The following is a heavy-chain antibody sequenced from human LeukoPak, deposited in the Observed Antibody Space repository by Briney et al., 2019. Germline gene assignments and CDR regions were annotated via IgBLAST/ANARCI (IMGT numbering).Heavy chain of an antibody. J-gene: IGHJ3*02. CDR1: GGSISGYY. CDR3: ARHSYSGYDYGEVFDI. CDR2: IYTSGSA. D-gene: IGHD5-12*01. Sequence: SETLSLTCAVSGGSISGYYRSWIRQTPGKGLEWIAYIYTSGSANYNPSRKIAVTISVATSKNQFPLKLSSVTAAATAVYYCARHSYSGYDYGEVFDIWGQGTMVTVSS. V-gene: IGHV4-4*08.